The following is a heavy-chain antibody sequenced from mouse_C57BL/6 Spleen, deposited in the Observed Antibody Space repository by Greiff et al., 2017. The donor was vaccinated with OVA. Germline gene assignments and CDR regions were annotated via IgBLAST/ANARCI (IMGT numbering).Heavy chain of an antibody. CDR2: ISDGGSYT. CDR3: ARGDDGYSSDY. D-gene: IGHD2-3*01. J-gene: IGHJ2*01. V-gene: IGHV5-4*01. Sequence: EVQLVESGGGLVKPGGSLKLSCAASGFTFSSYAMSWVRQTPEKRLEWVATISDGGSYTYYPDNVKGRFTISRDNAKNNLYLQMSHLKSEDTAMYYCARGDDGYSSDYWGQGTTLTVSS. CDR1: GFTFSSYA.